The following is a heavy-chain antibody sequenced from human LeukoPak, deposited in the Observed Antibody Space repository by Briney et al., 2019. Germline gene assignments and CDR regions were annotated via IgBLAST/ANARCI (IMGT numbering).Heavy chain of an antibody. Sequence: GGSLRLSCAASGFTFSSYAMSWVRQAPGKGLEWVSAISGSGGSTYYADSVKGRFTISRDNSKNTLYLQMNSLRAEDTAVYYCARDGAKFYDFWSGYPYNWYFDLWGRGTLVTVSS. CDR1: GFTFSSYA. CDR3: ARDGAKFYDFWSGYPYNWYFDL. V-gene: IGHV3-23*01. J-gene: IGHJ2*01. D-gene: IGHD3-3*01. CDR2: ISGSGGST.